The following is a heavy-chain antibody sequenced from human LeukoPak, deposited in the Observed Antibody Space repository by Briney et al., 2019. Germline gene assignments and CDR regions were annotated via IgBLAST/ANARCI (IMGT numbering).Heavy chain of an antibody. CDR3: AKDHLSGYSYGFSDY. J-gene: IGHJ4*02. D-gene: IGHD5-18*01. Sequence: GGSLRLSCAASGFTFDDYAMHWVRQAPGKGLEWVSLISWDGGSTYYADSVKGRFTISRDNSKNSLYLQMNSLRAEDTALYYCAKDHLSGYSYGFSDYWGQGTLVTVSS. V-gene: IGHV3-43D*03. CDR2: ISWDGGST. CDR1: GFTFDDYA.